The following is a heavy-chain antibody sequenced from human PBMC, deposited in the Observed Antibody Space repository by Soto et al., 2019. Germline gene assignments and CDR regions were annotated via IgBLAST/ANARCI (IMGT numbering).Heavy chain of an antibody. D-gene: IGHD6-19*01. CDR1: AGSFSHYY. J-gene: IGHJ3*02. CDR2: IKHSGSS. CDR3: ARGGSSDWQVALDI. V-gene: IGHV4-34*01. Sequence: QVQQQPWGAGLLKPSETLSLTCAVYAGSFSHYYWNWIRQSPGKGLVWIGKIKHSGSSNYNPSLRSRVSISVDMSKNQFSLRLTSVTAADTAVYYCARGGSSDWQVALDIWGQGTMVTVSS.